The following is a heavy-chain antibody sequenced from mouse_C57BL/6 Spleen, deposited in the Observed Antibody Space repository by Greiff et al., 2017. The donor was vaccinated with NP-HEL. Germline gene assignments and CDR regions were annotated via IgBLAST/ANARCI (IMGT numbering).Heavy chain of an antibody. J-gene: IGHJ4*01. CDR2: INPNNGGT. V-gene: IGHV1-26*01. D-gene: IGHD1-1*01. CDR1: GYTFTDYY. Sequence: VQLQQSGPELVKPGASVKISCKASGYTFTDYYMNWVKQSPGKSLEWIGDINPNNGGTSYIQKFKGKATLTVDKSSSTAYMELRSLTSEDSAVYYCAREITTVGGDFYYYAMDYWGQGTSVTVSS. CDR3: AREITTVGGDFYYYAMDY.